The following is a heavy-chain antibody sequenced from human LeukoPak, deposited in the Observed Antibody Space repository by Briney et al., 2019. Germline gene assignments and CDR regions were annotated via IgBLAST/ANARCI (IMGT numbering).Heavy chain of an antibody. Sequence: PGGSLRLSCAASGFTFTTYGMHWVRQAPGKGLEWVAFIQNDEIDKFYADSVKGRFTISRDNSKNTLYLQMNSLRGEDTAIYYCAKAMQWQIRALDIWGQGTMVTVPS. V-gene: IGHV3-30*02. J-gene: IGHJ3*02. CDR3: AKAMQWQIRALDI. D-gene: IGHD6-19*01. CDR2: IQNDEIDK. CDR1: GFTFTTYG.